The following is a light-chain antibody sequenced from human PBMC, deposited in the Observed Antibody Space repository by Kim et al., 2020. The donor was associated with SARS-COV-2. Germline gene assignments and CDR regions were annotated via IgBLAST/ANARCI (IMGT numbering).Light chain of an antibody. CDR1: SGHSSYA. CDR3: QTWGTGIHWV. CDR2: LNSDGSH. V-gene: IGLV4-69*01. J-gene: IGLJ3*02. Sequence: AKRTCTLSSGHSSYAIAWHQQQPEKGPRYLMKLNSDGSHSKGDGIPDRFSGSSSGAERYLTISSLQSEDEADYYCQTWGTGIHWVFGGGTQLTVL.